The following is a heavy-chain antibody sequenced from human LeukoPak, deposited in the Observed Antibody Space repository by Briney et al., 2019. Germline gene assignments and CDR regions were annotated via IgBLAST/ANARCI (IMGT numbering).Heavy chain of an antibody. V-gene: IGHV4-30-4*08. CDR2: IYYSGST. CDR3: ARVFSFGVVTTHYFDY. Sequence: SETLSLTCTVSGGSISSGDYYWSWIRQPPGKGLEWIGYIYYSGSTYYNPSLKSRVTISVDTSKNQFSLKLSSVIAADTAVYYCARVFSFGVVTTHYFDYWGQGTLVTVSS. CDR1: GGSISSGDYY. D-gene: IGHD3-3*01. J-gene: IGHJ4*02.